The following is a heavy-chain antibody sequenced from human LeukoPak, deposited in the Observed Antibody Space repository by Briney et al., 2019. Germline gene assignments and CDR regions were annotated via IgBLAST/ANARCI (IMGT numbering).Heavy chain of an antibody. CDR3: VSDRFGWFFDL. CDR2: INHSGST. D-gene: IGHD3-10*01. J-gene: IGHJ2*01. Sequence: SETLSLTCAVYGGSFSGYYWSWIRHPPRKGLEWIGEINHSGSTNYNPSLKSRVTISVDTSKNQFSLKLSCVTAAVTAVYYCVSDRFGWFFDLWGGGTLVTVSS. V-gene: IGHV4-34*01. CDR1: GGSFSGYY.